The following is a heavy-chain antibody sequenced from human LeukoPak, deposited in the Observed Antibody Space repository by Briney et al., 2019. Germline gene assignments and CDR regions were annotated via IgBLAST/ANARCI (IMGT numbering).Heavy chain of an antibody. J-gene: IGHJ4*02. D-gene: IGHD2-8*02. CDR2: ISNDGSRK. CDR3: ASKGCTGGNCKHYFDY. CDR1: GFTFSRHG. Sequence: GGSLRLSCAPSGFTFSRHGMHWVRQAPGKGLEWVAIISNDGSRKYYAHSVEGRFTISRDNSKNTLYLQMDSLRAEDTAVYYCASKGCTGGNCKHYFDYWGQGTLVTVSS. V-gene: IGHV3-30*03.